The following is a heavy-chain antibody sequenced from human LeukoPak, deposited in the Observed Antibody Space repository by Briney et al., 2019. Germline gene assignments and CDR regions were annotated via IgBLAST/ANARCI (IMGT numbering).Heavy chain of an antibody. D-gene: IGHD6-19*01. Sequence: ASVTVSCKACGYTFTSYYMHSGRQAPGQQVEWMGIINPNGSSTSYATKCQGRVSMARDTSTRTVYMELSSLRSEDTDVYYCARVGFIAVAGPPDSWFDPWGQGTLVTVSS. CDR1: GYTFTSYY. CDR2: INPNGSST. CDR3: ARVGFIAVAGPPDSWFDP. J-gene: IGHJ5*02. V-gene: IGHV1-46*01.